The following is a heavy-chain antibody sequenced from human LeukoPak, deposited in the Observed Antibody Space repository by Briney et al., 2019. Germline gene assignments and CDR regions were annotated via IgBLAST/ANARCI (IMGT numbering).Heavy chain of an antibody. CDR2: INYSGST. CDR3: ARRLLYHYFDY. D-gene: IGHD2-2*02. V-gene: IGHV4-39*01. Sequence: SETLSLTCTVSGGSISSSSYYWGWIRQPPGKGLEWIGSINYSGSTYYNPSLKSRVTISVGTSKNQFSLKLSSVTAADTAVYYCARRLLYHYFDYWGQGTLVTVSS. J-gene: IGHJ4*02. CDR1: GGSISSSSYY.